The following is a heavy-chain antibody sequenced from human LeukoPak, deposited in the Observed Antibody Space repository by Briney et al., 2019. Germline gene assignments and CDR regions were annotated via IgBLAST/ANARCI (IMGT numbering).Heavy chain of an antibody. D-gene: IGHD3-22*01. CDR2: ISSSSSSK. J-gene: IGHJ4*02. Sequence: QAGGSLRLSCAASGFTFSSYSMNWVRQAPGKGLEWVSYISSSSSSKYYADSVKGRFTISRDSSKNTLYLQMNSLRAEDTAVYYCAKVLYYYDSSGYYYERPFDYWGQGTLVTVSS. V-gene: IGHV3-48*01. CDR3: AKVLYYYDSSGYYYERPFDY. CDR1: GFTFSSYS.